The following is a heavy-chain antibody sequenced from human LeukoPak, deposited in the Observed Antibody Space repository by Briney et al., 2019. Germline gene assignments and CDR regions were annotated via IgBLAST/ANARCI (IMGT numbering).Heavy chain of an antibody. J-gene: IGHJ5*02. CDR2: INTDGSST. Sequence: PGGSLRLSCAASGFTFSSYWMHWVRQAPGKGLVWVSRINTDGSSTNYADSVKGRFTISRDNTKNTLYLQMNNLRAEDTAVYYCARVGSGWYTWGQGTLVTVSS. D-gene: IGHD6-19*01. V-gene: IGHV3-74*01. CDR3: ARVGSGWYT. CDR1: GFTFSSYW.